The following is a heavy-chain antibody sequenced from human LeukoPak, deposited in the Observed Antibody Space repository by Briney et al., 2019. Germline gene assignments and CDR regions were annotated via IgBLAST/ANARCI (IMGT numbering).Heavy chain of an antibody. CDR3: AKLSYYYDSSGHLTGVY. Sequence: GGSLRLSCAASGFTFDDYAMHWVRQAPGKGLEWVSGISWNSGSIGYADSVKGRFTISRDNAKNSLYLQMNSLRAEDTALYYCAKLSYYYDSSGHLTGVYWGQETLVTVSS. D-gene: IGHD3-22*01. CDR2: ISWNSGSI. J-gene: IGHJ4*02. CDR1: GFTFDDYA. V-gene: IGHV3-9*01.